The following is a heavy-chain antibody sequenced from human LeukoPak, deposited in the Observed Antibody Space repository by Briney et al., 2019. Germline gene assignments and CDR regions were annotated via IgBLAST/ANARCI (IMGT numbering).Heavy chain of an antibody. CDR3: ARDPPIEQQLATVLDY. Sequence: SVKVSCKASGGTFSSYAISWVRQAPGQGLEWMGGIIPIFGTANYAQKFQGRVTITADESTSTAYMELSSLRSEDTAVYYCARDPPIEQQLATVLDYWGQGTLVTVSS. CDR2: IIPIFGTA. D-gene: IGHD6-13*01. V-gene: IGHV1-69*13. CDR1: GGTFSSYA. J-gene: IGHJ4*02.